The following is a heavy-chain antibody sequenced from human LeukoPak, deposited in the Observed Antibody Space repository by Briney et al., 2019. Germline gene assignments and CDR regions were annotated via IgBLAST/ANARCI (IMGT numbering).Heavy chain of an antibody. V-gene: IGHV3-74*01. CDR3: ARGGLTVTTPIDY. CDR1: GFTFSSYW. J-gene: IGHJ4*02. Sequence: GGSLRLSCAASGFTFSSYWMHWVRQAPGKGLVWVSRINNDGSSTSYADSVKGRFTISRDNAKNTLYLQMNSLRAEDTAVYYCARGGLTVTTPIDYWGQGTLVTVSS. CDR2: INNDGSST. D-gene: IGHD4-11*01.